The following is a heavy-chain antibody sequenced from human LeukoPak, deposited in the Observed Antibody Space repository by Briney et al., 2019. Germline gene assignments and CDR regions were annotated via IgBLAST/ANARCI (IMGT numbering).Heavy chain of an antibody. CDR1: GGTFSSYA. CDR2: INPIFGTA. D-gene: IGHD2-2*01. Sequence: SVKVSCKASGGTFSSYAILWVRQAPGQGLEWMGGINPIFGTANYPQKFQGRVTITADKSPSTAYMELSSLRSEDTAVYYCARDQGLPAAMGACWFDPWGQGTLVTVSS. J-gene: IGHJ5*02. CDR3: ARDQGLPAAMGACWFDP. V-gene: IGHV1-69*06.